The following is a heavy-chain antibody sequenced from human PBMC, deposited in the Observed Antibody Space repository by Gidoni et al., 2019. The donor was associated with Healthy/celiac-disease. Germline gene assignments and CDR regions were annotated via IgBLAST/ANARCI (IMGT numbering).Heavy chain of an antibody. J-gene: IGHJ6*03. V-gene: IGHV3-23*01. Sequence: EVQLLESGGGLVQPGGSLRLSCAAPGFSFTSYAMSWVRQAPGKGLEWVSVISGSGDSANYADSVKGRFTVSRDNSKNTLYLQMNRLRAEDTALYYCASNSWGYYYYYRDVWGKGTTVTVAS. CDR2: ISGSGDSA. CDR1: GFSFTSYA. D-gene: IGHD6-13*01. CDR3: ASNSWGYYYYYRDV.